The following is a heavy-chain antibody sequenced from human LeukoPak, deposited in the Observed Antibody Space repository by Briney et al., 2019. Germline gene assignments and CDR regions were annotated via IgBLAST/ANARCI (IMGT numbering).Heavy chain of an antibody. CDR2: INPNSGGT. Sequence: ASVKVSCKASGYTFTGYYMHWVRQAPGQGLEWMGWINPNSGGTNYAQKFQGRVTMTRDTSISTAYMELSRLRSDDTAVYYCARDRGYCSGGSCFGAFDIWGQGTMVTVSS. CDR3: ARDRGYCSGGSCFGAFDI. CDR1: GYTFTGYY. D-gene: IGHD2-15*01. J-gene: IGHJ3*02. V-gene: IGHV1-2*02.